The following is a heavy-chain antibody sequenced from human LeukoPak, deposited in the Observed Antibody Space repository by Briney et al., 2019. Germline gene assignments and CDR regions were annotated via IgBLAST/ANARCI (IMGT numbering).Heavy chain of an antibody. J-gene: IGHJ4*02. CDR2: ISYDGSNK. D-gene: IGHD2-21*02. Sequence: GGSLRLSCAASGFTFSSYAMHWVRQAPGKGLEWVAVISYDGSNKYYADSVKGRFTISRDNAKNSLYLQMNSLRAEDTAVYYCARDQLRRGGDHYWGQGTLVTVSS. CDR3: ARDQLRRGGDHY. V-gene: IGHV3-30*04. CDR1: GFTFSSYA.